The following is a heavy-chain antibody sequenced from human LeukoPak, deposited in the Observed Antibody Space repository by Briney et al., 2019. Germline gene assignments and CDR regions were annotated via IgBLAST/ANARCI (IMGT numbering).Heavy chain of an antibody. CDR2: INHSGGT. CDR3: ARGLGVLGVSGYYTPFDY. Sequence: PSETLSLTCAVYGGSFSGYYWGWIRQPPGKGLEWIGEINHSGGTNYNPSLKSRVTISVDTSKNQFSLKLSSVTAADTAVYYCARGLGVLGVSGYYTPFDYWGQGTLVTVSS. D-gene: IGHD3-22*01. CDR1: GGSFSGYY. J-gene: IGHJ4*02. V-gene: IGHV4-34*01.